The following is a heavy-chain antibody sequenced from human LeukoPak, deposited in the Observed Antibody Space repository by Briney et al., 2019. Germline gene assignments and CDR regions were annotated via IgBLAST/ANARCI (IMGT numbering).Heavy chain of an antibody. Sequence: QPGGSLRLSCAASGFTLSSYWMSWVRQAPGKGLEWVANIKEDGSDKYYVASVEGRFTISRGNAKNLLYLQMNSLRVEDTAVYYCARYSWTETTWLWGQGTLVTVSS. V-gene: IGHV3-7*01. CDR1: GFTLSSYW. J-gene: IGHJ4*02. CDR3: ARYSWTETTWL. CDR2: IKEDGSDK. D-gene: IGHD4-17*01.